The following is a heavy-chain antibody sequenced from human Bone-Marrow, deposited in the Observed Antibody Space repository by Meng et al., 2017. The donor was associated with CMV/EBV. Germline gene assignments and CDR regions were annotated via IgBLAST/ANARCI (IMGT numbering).Heavy chain of an antibody. CDR2: IYYSGST. CDR3: ARVLSHYYDCWFDP. CDR1: GGSISSSSYY. V-gene: IGHV4-39*07. Sequence: GSLRLSCTVSGGSISSSSYYWGWIRQSPGKGLEWIGSIYYSGSTYYNPSLKSRVTISVDTSKNQFSLKLSSVTAADTAVYYCARVLSHYYDCWFDPWGQGTLVTVPQ. J-gene: IGHJ5*02. D-gene: IGHD3-22*01.